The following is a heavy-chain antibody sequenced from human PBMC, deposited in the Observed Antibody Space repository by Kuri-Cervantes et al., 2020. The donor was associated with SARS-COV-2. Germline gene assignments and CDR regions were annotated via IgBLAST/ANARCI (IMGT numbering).Heavy chain of an antibody. CDR1: GFTFSSYA. D-gene: IGHD2-21*02. V-gene: IGHV3-30-3*01. CDR2: IPYDGSNK. J-gene: IGHJ3*02. Sequence: GESLKISCAASGFTFSSYAMHWVRQAPGKGLEWVAVIPYDGSNKYYADSVKGRFTISRDNSKNTLYLQMNSLRAEDTAVYYCARVRALCGGDCYSANDAFDIWGQGTMVTVSS. CDR3: ARVRALCGGDCYSANDAFDI.